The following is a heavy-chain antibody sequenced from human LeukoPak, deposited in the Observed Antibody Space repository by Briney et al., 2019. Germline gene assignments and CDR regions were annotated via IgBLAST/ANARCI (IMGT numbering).Heavy chain of an antibody. CDR2: IRSKTDGGTT. D-gene: IGHD3-22*01. V-gene: IGHV3-15*01. CDR3: TTGVPDYYDSSGYTIFDF. CDR1: GFTFSNAW. Sequence: GGSPRLSCAASGFTFSNAWMSWVRQAPGKGLEWVGRIRSKTDGGTTDYAAPVKGRFTISRDDSKNTLYLQMNSLKTEDTAVYYCTTGVPDYYDSSGYTIFDFWGQGTLVTVSS. J-gene: IGHJ4*02.